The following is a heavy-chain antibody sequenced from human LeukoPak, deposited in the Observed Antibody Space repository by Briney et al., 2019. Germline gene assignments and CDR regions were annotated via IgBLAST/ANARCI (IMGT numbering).Heavy chain of an antibody. J-gene: IGHJ4*02. CDR3: AKGGYGSGTLPLGY. CDR1: GFTFSSYA. CDR2: ISGSGGRT. Sequence: GGSLRLSCAASGFTFSSYAMSWVRQAPGKGLEWVSAISGSGGRTYYADSVKGRFTISRDNSKNTLYLQMNSLRAEDTAVYYCAKGGYGSGTLPLGYWGQGTLVTVSS. V-gene: IGHV3-23*01. D-gene: IGHD3-10*01.